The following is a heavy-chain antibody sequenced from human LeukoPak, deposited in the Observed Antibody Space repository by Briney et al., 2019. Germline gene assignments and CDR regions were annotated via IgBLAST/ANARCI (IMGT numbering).Heavy chain of an antibody. D-gene: IGHD6-19*01. Sequence: PGGSLRLSCAASGFTFTSYSMSWVRQAPGKGLEWVSSISGSGGSTFYADSVKGRFTISRDNSKNTLYLQMNSLRAEDTAVYYCAKRITVVARDAFDIWGQGTMVTVSS. CDR2: ISGSGGST. CDR3: AKRITVVARDAFDI. V-gene: IGHV3-23*01. J-gene: IGHJ3*02. CDR1: GFTFTSYS.